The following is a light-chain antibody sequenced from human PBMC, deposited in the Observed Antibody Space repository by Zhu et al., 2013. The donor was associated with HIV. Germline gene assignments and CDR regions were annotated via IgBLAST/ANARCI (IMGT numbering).Light chain of an antibody. CDR1: ESVSRW. V-gene: IGKV1-5*01. CDR2: DVS. J-gene: IGKJ4*01. CDR3: QQYSDYSVT. Sequence: DIQMTQSPSTLSASIGDRVTITCRASESVSRWLAWHQQKPGKAPRLLIYDVSALGHGVPSRFSGTGSETEFTLTISSVQPDDFASYYCQQYSDYSVTFGGGTKVEMK.